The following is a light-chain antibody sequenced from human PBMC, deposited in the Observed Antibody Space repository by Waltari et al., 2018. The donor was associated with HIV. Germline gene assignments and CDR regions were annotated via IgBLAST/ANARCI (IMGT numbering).Light chain of an antibody. CDR2: RNN. V-gene: IGLV1-47*01. CDR1: SSNIGSNL. J-gene: IGLJ2*01. Sequence: QSVLTQPPSASGTPGQRVTISRSGSSSNIGSNLVCWNHHPPGTAPKLLVYRNNQRPSGVPDRLSGSKSGTSASLAISGLRSEDEADYYCATWNDSLVGGGTKLTVL. CDR3: ATWNDSL.